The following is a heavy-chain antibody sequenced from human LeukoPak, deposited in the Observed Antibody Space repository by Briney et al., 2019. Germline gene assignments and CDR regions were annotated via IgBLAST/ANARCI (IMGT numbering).Heavy chain of an antibody. CDR3: ASSGYDRRRYPPEKNYFDY. J-gene: IGHJ4*02. D-gene: IGHD5-12*01. CDR1: GGSISSSSYY. V-gene: IGHV4-39*07. Sequence: SETLSLTCTVSGGSISSSSYYWGWIRQPPGKGLEWIGSIYYGGNKYYNPSLKSRVTISVDTSKNQFSLKLSSVTAADTAVYYCASSGYDRRRYPPEKNYFDYWGQGTLVTVSS. CDR2: IYYGGNK.